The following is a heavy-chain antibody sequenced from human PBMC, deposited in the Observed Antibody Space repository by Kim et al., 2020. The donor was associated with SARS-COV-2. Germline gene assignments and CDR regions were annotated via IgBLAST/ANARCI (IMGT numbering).Heavy chain of an antibody. CDR3: ARVPLYYDRRTRVFDY. V-gene: IGHV4-61*01. CDR2: IYYSGST. Sequence: SETLSLTCTVSGGSVSSGSYYWSWIRQPPGKGLEWIGYIYYSGSTNYNPSLKSRVTISVDTSKNQFSLKLSSVTAADTAVYYCARVPLYYDRRTRVFDY. J-gene: IGHJ4*01. D-gene: IGHD3-22*01. CDR1: GGSVSSGSYY.